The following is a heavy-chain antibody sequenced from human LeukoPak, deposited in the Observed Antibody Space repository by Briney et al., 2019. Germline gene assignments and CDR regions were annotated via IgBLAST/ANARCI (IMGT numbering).Heavy chain of an antibody. CDR2: ISGSGGST. Sequence: HPGGSLRLSCAASGFTFSSYGMSWVRQAPGKGLEWVSAISGSGGSTYCADSVKGRFTISRDNSKNTLYLQMNSLRAEDTAVYYCAKARYDSSGYWSRDYYYYYYMDVWGKGTTVTISS. CDR3: AKARYDSSGYWSRDYYYYYYMDV. CDR1: GFTFSSYG. J-gene: IGHJ6*03. D-gene: IGHD3-22*01. V-gene: IGHV3-23*01.